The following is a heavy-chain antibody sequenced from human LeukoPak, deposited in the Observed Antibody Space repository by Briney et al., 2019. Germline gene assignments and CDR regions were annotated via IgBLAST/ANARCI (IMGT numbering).Heavy chain of an antibody. CDR2: TYYRSKWYN. J-gene: IGHJ4*02. CDR1: GDSVSSNSAA. V-gene: IGHV6-1*01. D-gene: IGHD2-21*02. CDR3: ARSQGDMTATKRSIDY. Sequence: SQTLSLTCAISGDSVSSNSAAWNWIRQSPSRGLEWLGRTYYRSKWYNDYAVSVKSRIIINPDTSKNQFSLKLNSVTAADTAVYFCARSQGDMTATKRSIDYWGQGTLVTVSS.